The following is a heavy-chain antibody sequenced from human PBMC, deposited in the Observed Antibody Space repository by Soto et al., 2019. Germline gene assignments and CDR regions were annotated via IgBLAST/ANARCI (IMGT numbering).Heavy chain of an antibody. CDR3: AKEVVVVAATLDY. CDR1: GFTFSSYG. CDR2: ISYDGSNK. Sequence: GGSLRLSCAASGFTFSSYGMHWVRQAPGKGLEWVAVISYDGSNKYYADSVKGRFTISRDNSKNTLYLQMNSLRAEDTAVYYCAKEVVVVAATLDYWGQGTLVTVSS. J-gene: IGHJ4*02. V-gene: IGHV3-30*18. D-gene: IGHD2-15*01.